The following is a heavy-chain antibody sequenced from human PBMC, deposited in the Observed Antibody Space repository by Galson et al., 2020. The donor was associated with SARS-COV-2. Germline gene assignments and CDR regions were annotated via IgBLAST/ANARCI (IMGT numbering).Heavy chain of an antibody. CDR1: GSSLSGYY. V-gene: IGHV4-34*01. D-gene: IGHD6-13*01. CDR3: ARVASAAGISGGFDY. Sequence: SETLSLTCAVSGSSLSGYYWNWIRQPPEKGLEWIGEINQNGNTNYNPSLRSRVTITVNTSKNQFPLKLTSVTAADTAFYYCARVASAAGISGGFDYWGQGALVTVSS. J-gene: IGHJ4*02. CDR2: INQNGNT.